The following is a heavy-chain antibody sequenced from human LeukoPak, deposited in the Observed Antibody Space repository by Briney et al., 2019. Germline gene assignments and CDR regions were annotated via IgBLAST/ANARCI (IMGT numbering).Heavy chain of an antibody. CDR2: VSDTGDT. CDR3: ARVFRGVVTSNWFDP. Sequence: SETLSLTCTVSGVSINGNYWTWIRQLPGKGLEWIGFVSDTGDTDYNPSLKSRLTISVDTSKSQLSLSLSSVTAADTALYYCARVFRGVVTSNWFDPRGKGTLVTVSS. V-gene: IGHV4-59*01. J-gene: IGHJ5*02. D-gene: IGHD3-3*01. CDR1: GVSINGNY.